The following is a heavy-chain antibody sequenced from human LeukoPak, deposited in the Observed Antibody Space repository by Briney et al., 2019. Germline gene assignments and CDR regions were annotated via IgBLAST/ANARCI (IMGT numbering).Heavy chain of an antibody. CDR2: IYYSGST. Sequence: KTSETLSLTCTVSGGSISSYYWSWSRQPPGKGLEWIGYIYYSGSTNYNPSLKSRVTISVDTSKNQFSLKLSSVTAADTAVYYCARDGYNSGNWFDPWGQGTLVTVSS. CDR1: GGSISSYY. CDR3: ARDGYNSGNWFDP. D-gene: IGHD5-24*01. J-gene: IGHJ5*02. V-gene: IGHV4-59*01.